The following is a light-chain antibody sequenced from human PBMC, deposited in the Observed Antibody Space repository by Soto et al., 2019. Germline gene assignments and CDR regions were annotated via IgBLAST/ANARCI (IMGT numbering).Light chain of an antibody. Sequence: DIQMTQSPSTLSASVGDRVSITCRASQNIDKWLAWYQQKPQKAPKLLIFDASTLESGVPSRFSGSGSGTEFTLTISSLQPDDFATYYCQQYNSYSRTLGQGTKVDIK. CDR3: QQYNSYSRT. V-gene: IGKV1-5*01. CDR1: QNIDKW. J-gene: IGKJ1*01. CDR2: DAS.